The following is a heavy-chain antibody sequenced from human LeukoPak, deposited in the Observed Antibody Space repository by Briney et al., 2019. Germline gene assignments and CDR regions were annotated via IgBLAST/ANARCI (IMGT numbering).Heavy chain of an antibody. Sequence: SETLSLTCTVSGGSISSYYWSWIRQPPGKGLEWIGYIYYSGSTSYNPSLKSRVTISVDTSKNQFSLKLSSVTAADTAVYYCARGYYDILTYDYWGQGTLVTVSS. J-gene: IGHJ4*02. CDR3: ARGYYDILTYDY. CDR1: GGSISSYY. V-gene: IGHV4-59*01. CDR2: IYYSGST. D-gene: IGHD3-9*01.